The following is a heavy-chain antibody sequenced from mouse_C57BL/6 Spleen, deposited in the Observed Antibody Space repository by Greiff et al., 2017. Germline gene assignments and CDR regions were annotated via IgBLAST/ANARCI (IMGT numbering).Heavy chain of an antibody. CDR1: GYTFTDYY. CDR3: ARSSLRSYYYAMDY. D-gene: IGHD1-2*01. J-gene: IGHJ4*01. Sequence: EVQLQQSGPELVKPGASVKISCKASGYTFTDYYMNWVKQSHGKSLEWIGDINPNNGGTSYNQKSKGKATLSGDKSSSTAYMELRSLTSEDSAVYYCARSSLRSYYYAMDYWGQGTSVTVSS. V-gene: IGHV1-26*01. CDR2: INPNNGGT.